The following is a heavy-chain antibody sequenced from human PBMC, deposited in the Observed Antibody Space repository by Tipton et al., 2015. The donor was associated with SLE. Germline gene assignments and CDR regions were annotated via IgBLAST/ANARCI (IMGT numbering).Heavy chain of an antibody. CDR3: ARGRGDSSSLGGY. V-gene: IGHV4-39*07. CDR1: GGSISSHY. J-gene: IGHJ4*02. Sequence: TLSLTCTVSGGSISSHYWGWIRQPPGKGLEWIGSIYYSGSTYYNPSLKSRVTISVDTSKNQFSLKLSSVTAADTAVYYCARGRGDSSSLGGYWGQGTLVTVAS. CDR2: IYYSGST. D-gene: IGHD6-6*01.